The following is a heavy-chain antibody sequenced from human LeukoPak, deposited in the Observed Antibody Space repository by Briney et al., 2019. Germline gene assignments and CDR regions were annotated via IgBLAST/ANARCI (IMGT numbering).Heavy chain of an antibody. CDR3: ARGGGMTMVRGVTTSGYFDY. CDR2: IYYSGST. CDR1: GGSISSGDYY. V-gene: IGHV4-30-4*08. Sequence: SQTLSLTCTVSGGSISSGDYYWSWIRQPPGKGLEWIGYIYYSGSTYYSPSLKSRVTISVDTSKNQFSLKLSSVTAADTAVYYCARGGGMTMVRGVTTSGYFDYWGQGTLVTVSS. J-gene: IGHJ4*02. D-gene: IGHD3-10*01.